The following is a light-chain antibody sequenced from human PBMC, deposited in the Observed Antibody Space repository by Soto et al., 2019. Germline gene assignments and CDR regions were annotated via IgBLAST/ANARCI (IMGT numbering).Light chain of an antibody. CDR2: GNS. CDR1: SSNIGAGYD. J-gene: IGLJ3*02. Sequence: QSVLTQPPSVSGAPGQRVTISCTGSSSNIGAGYDVRWYQQLLGTAPKLLIYGNSNRPSGVPDRFSGSKSGTSASLAITGLQAEDEADYYCQSFDSSLSTRVFGGGTKLTVL. CDR3: QSFDSSLSTRV. V-gene: IGLV1-40*01.